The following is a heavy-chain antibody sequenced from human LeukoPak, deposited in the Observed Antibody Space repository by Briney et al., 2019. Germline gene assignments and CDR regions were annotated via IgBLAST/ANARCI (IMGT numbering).Heavy chain of an antibody. J-gene: IGHJ5*02. CDR3: ASLGTLRS. CDR1: GSSVSSSIYY. D-gene: IGHD7-27*01. CDR2: ISYSGTN. Sequence: SETLSLTCTVSGSSVSSSIYYWGWIRQPPGMGLEWIGSISYSGTNYNNPSLKSRVSISIDTSKNQFSVKLTSVTAADTAMYYCASLGTLRSWGQGTLLTVSS. V-gene: IGHV4-39*01.